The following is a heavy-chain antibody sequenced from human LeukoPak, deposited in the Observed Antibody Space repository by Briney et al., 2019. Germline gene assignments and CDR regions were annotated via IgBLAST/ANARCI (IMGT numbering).Heavy chain of an antibody. CDR2: TSGSGGST. Sequence: GGSLRLSCAASGFTFSNHAMSWVRQAPGKGLEWVSTTSGSGGSTYYADSVKGRFTISKDNPKNTLYLQMNSLRAEDTAVYYCAKVDSDYYYWYGMDVWGQGTTVSVSS. J-gene: IGHJ6*02. CDR1: GFTFSNHA. D-gene: IGHD3-22*01. CDR3: AKVDSDYYYWYGMDV. V-gene: IGHV3-23*01.